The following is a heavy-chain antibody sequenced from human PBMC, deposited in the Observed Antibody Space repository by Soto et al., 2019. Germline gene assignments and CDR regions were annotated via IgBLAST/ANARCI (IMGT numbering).Heavy chain of an antibody. CDR3: AKYWSGYRNYYGIDV. Sequence: EVQLLESGGGLVQPGGSLRLSCAASGFTFSNYDMNWVRQAPGKGLEWVSGISSSGGTTFYADSVKGRFTLSRDNSKNTLSLHMNSLRADDTAVYYCAKYWSGYRNYYGIDVWGQGATVPVSS. CDR2: ISSSGGTT. J-gene: IGHJ6*02. D-gene: IGHD3-3*01. V-gene: IGHV3-23*01. CDR1: GFTFSNYD.